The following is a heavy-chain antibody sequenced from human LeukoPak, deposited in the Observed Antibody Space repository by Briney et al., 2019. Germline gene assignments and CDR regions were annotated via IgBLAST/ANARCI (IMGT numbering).Heavy chain of an antibody. Sequence: ASVKVSCKASGYTFTAYYMHWVRQAPGQGLEWMGWINPNSGGTNYAQKFQGRVIMTRDTSISTAYMELSRLRSDDTAVYYCAREAASPQPTPRYYFQHWGQGTLVTVSS. D-gene: IGHD2-15*01. CDR1: GYTFTAYY. J-gene: IGHJ1*01. V-gene: IGHV1-2*02. CDR2: INPNSGGT. CDR3: AREAASPQPTPRYYFQH.